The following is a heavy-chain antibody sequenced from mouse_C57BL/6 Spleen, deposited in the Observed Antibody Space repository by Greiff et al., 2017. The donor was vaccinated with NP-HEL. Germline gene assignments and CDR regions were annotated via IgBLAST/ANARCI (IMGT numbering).Heavy chain of an antibody. Sequence: EVQLQQSGAELVRPGASVKLSCTASGFNIKDDYMHWVKQRPEQGLEWIGWIDPENGDTEYASKFQGKATITADTSSNTAYLQLSSLTSEDTAVYYCTTRITAQATYPCFAYWGQGTLVTVSA. D-gene: IGHD3-2*02. V-gene: IGHV14-4*01. CDR2: IDPENGDT. CDR3: TTRITAQATYPCFAY. CDR1: GFNIKDDY. J-gene: IGHJ3*01.